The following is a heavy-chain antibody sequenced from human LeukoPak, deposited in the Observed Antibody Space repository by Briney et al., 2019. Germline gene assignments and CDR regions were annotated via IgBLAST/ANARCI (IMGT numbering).Heavy chain of an antibody. CDR2: IYSGGST. Sequence: GGSLRLSCAASGFTVSSNYMSWVRQAPGKGLEWVSVIYSGGSTYYADSVKGRFTISRDNSKNTLYLQMNSLRAEDTAVYYCAKDQATVVSSGPPSTDYWGQGTLVTVSS. CDR1: GFTVSSNY. J-gene: IGHJ4*02. V-gene: IGHV3-53*01. D-gene: IGHD4-23*01. CDR3: AKDQATVVSSGPPSTDY.